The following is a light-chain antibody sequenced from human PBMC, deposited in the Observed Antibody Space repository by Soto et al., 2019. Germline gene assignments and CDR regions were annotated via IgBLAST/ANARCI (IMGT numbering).Light chain of an antibody. CDR2: GVN. J-gene: IGLJ1*01. V-gene: IGLV2-14*01. CDR3: NSCTGSSLYV. CDR1: SSDVARYDS. Sequence: QSVLAQPASVSGSPGQSITISCTGTSSDVARYDSVSWYQQHPGKAPKLIIYGVNYRPSGVSDRFSGSKSGNTASLTISGLQAEDEADYYCNSCTGSSLYVFGIGTKVTVL.